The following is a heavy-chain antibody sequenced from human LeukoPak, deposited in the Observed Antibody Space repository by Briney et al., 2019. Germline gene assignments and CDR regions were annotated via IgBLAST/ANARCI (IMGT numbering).Heavy chain of an antibody. Sequence: PGGSLRLSCAASGFTFSNFAMSWVRQAPGKGLEWVSAITGSGGSTYYADSAKGRFTISRDNSKNTLYLQMNSLRAEDTAVYYCAASATVTRAFDYWGQGTLVTVSS. J-gene: IGHJ4*02. D-gene: IGHD4-17*01. CDR3: AASATVTRAFDY. CDR1: GFTFSNFA. CDR2: ITGSGGST. V-gene: IGHV3-23*01.